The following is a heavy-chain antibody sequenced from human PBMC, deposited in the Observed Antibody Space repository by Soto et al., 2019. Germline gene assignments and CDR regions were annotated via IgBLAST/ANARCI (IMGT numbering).Heavy chain of an antibody. J-gene: IGHJ6*02. V-gene: IGHV5-51*01. D-gene: IGHD3-16*01. CDR1: GYSFPNYW. CDR2: VYPGDSKT. CDR3: ARQGWGSLYYYGVDV. Sequence: GESLKISCKGSGYSFPNYWINWVRQTPGKGLEWMGIVYPGDSKTRYSPSFQGQVTISVDKSISTAYLQWNSLTASDTAMYYCARQGWGSLYYYGVDVWGQGTTGNVSS.